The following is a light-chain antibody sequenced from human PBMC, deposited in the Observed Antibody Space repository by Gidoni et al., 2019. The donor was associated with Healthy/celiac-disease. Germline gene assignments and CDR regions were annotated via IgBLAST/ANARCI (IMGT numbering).Light chain of an antibody. CDR3: QQYYSTPWT. J-gene: IGKJ1*01. Sequence: DIVMPQSPDSLAVSLGERATINCKSSQSVLYSSNNKNYLAWYQQKPGQPPKLLIYWASTRESGVPDRFSGSGSGTDFTLTISSLQAEDVAVYSCQQYYSTPWTFGQGTKVEIK. V-gene: IGKV4-1*01. CDR1: QSVLYSSNNKNY. CDR2: WAS.